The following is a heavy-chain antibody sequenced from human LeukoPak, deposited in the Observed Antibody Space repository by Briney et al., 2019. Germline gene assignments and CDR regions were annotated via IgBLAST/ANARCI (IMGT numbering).Heavy chain of an antibody. D-gene: IGHD3-10*01. CDR2: IYTSGSP. CDR1: GGSISSYD. Sequence: SETLSLTCTVSGGSISSYDWSWIRQPAGKGLEWIGRIYTSGSPNYNPSLKSRVTISVDTSKNQFSLKLSSVTAADTAVYYCARDLGAITMVRADNWFDPWGQGTLVTVSS. CDR3: ARDLGAITMVRADNWFDP. J-gene: IGHJ5*02. V-gene: IGHV4-4*07.